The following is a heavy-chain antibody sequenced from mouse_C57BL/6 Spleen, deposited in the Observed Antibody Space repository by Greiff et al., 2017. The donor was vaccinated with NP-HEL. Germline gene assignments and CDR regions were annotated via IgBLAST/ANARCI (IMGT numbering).Heavy chain of an antibody. V-gene: IGHV1-54*01. CDR1: GYAFTNYL. Sequence: VQLQESGAELVRPGTSVKVSCKASGYAFTNYLLEWVKQRPGQGLEWIGVINPGSGGTNYNEKFKGKATLTADKSSSTAYMQLSSLTSEDSAVYFCARLLGQGDYWGQGTTLTVSS. CDR2: INPGSGGT. J-gene: IGHJ2*01. D-gene: IGHD4-1*01. CDR3: ARLLGQGDY.